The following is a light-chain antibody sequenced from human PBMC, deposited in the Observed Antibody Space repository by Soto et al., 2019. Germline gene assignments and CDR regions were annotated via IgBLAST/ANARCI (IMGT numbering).Light chain of an antibody. Sequence: ERAMTQCPSTLSVSPGYRSTLSCRASQSVSNNLAWYQQKPGQGPRLLIYGASTRATGIPARFSGSGSGTEFTLTISSLQSEDFAVYHCQQYNNWVNLGRGTKV. J-gene: IGKJ4*01. V-gene: IGKV3-15*01. CDR2: GAS. CDR1: QSVSNN. CDR3: QQYNNWVN.